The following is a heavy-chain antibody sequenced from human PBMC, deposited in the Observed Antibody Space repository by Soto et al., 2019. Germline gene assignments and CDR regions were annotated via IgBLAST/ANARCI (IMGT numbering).Heavy chain of an antibody. CDR3: ATLIGVEGLRDY. V-gene: IGHV1-46*01. CDR1: GYSFSGYF. D-gene: IGHD3-3*01. J-gene: IGHJ4*01. CDR2: INPDGGNT. Sequence: QVELVQSGAEVKRPGASVKVACKESGYSFSGYFIHWVRQAPGQAPEWMGIINPDGGNTGYAQKFQGRLTLTSDTSTSTVYMELRSLKSEDTAIYYCATLIGVEGLRDYWGQGTLVTVSS.